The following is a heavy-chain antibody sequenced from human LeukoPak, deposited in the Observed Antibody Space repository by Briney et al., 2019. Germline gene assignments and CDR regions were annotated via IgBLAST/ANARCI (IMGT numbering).Heavy chain of an antibody. V-gene: IGHV1-2*02. J-gene: IGHJ4*02. CDR1: GYTFTGYF. CDR2: MHPNSGGT. D-gene: IGHD3-10*01. Sequence: ASVKVSCKASGYTFTGYFIHWVRQAPGQGLEWMGWMHPNSGGTRYTQKFQGRVTMTRDTSISTAYMELSRLRSDDTAVYYCVRFRGSRVQYYFDYWGQGTLVTVSS. CDR3: VRFRGSRVQYYFDY.